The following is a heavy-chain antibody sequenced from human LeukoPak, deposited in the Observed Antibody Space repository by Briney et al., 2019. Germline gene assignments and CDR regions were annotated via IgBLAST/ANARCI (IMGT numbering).Heavy chain of an antibody. V-gene: IGHV3-11*04. CDR3: ARAPMAPLSDFDY. D-gene: IGHD2-8*01. CDR2: ISSSDSYI. Sequence: SGGSLRLSCAASGFTFSDSYMSWIRQAPGRGLEWVSSISSSDSYIYYADSVKGRFTISRDNAKNSLYLQMNSLRAEDTAVYYCARAPMAPLSDFDYWGQGTLVTVSS. J-gene: IGHJ4*02. CDR1: GFTFSDSY.